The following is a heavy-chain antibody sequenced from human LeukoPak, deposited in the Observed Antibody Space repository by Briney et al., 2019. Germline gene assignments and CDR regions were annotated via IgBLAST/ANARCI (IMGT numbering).Heavy chain of an antibody. CDR3: AKGGSYYFDTSAYYAY. D-gene: IGHD3-22*01. CDR2: ISGSGGST. Sequence: GGSLRLSCAASGFTFSSYGMSWVRQAPGKGLEWVSAISGSGGSTYYADSVKGRFTISRDNSKKPLYLQMNSLRDEDTAVYYCAKGGSYYFDTSAYYAYWGQGALVTVSS. CDR1: GFTFSSYG. J-gene: IGHJ4*02. V-gene: IGHV3-23*01.